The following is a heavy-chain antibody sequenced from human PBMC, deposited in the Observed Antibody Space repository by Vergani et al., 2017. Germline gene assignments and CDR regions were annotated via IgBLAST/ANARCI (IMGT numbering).Heavy chain of an antibody. Sequence: QVQLQQWGAGLLKPSETLSLTCAVYGGSFSGYYWSWIRQPPGKGLEWIGEINHSGSTNYNPSLKSRVTISVDTSKNQFSLKLSSVTAADTAVYYCAREVSSWNWFDPWGQGTLVTVSS. CDR3: AREVSSWNWFDP. CDR1: GGSFSGYY. CDR2: INHSGST. V-gene: IGHV4-34*01. J-gene: IGHJ5*02. D-gene: IGHD6-13*01.